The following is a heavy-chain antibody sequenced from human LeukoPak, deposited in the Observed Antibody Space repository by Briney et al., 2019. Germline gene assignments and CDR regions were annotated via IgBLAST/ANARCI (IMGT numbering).Heavy chain of an antibody. D-gene: IGHD6-6*01. CDR3: ARSMSIGARLHTIFGY. CDR1: GYSICTSYY. CDR2: FYHGGST. V-gene: IGHV4-38-2*02. Sequence: KPSETLSLTSTVSGYSICTSYYWDWIRQPPGKGLEWIGTFYHGGSTYYNPTLKSRVTISVHTSKNQFSLNLTSGTAADAAGYYCARSMSIGARLHTIFGYWGRGTLVTVST. J-gene: IGHJ4*02.